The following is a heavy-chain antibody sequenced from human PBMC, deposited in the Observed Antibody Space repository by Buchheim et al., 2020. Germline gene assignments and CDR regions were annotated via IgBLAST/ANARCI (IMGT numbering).Heavy chain of an antibody. CDR2: ISNDGTNK. D-gene: IGHD3-22*01. J-gene: IGHJ4*02. V-gene: IGHV3-30-3*01. CDR3: ARVGYDSSGYYPNYFDY. CDR1: GFTFSSYA. Sequence: QVQLVESGGGVVQPGRSLRLSCEASGFTFSSYAMHWVRQAPGKGLDWVAVISNDGTNKYYGDSVKGRFTISRDNSKNTLYLQMNSLRAEDTAVYYCARVGYDSSGYYPNYFDYWGQGTL.